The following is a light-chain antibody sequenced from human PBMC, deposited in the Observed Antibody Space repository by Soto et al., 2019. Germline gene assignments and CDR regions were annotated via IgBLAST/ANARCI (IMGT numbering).Light chain of an antibody. CDR1: QSVSSY. Sequence: EIVYTQSPATLSLNPGERATLSCRASQSVSSYLAWYQQKPGQAPRLLIYDASNRATGIPARFSGSGSGTDFTLTISSLEPEDFAVYYCQQRSNWPRYTFGQGTKVDIK. V-gene: IGKV3-11*01. CDR3: QQRSNWPRYT. CDR2: DAS. J-gene: IGKJ2*01.